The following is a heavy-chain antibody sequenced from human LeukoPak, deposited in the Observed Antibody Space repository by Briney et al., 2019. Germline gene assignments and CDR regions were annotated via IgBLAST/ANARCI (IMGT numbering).Heavy chain of an antibody. D-gene: IGHD3-10*01. CDR2: IKQDEREV. CDR1: GFAFTSFW. J-gene: IGHJ6*03. Sequence: GGSLRPSCAASGFAFTSFWMTWVRQAPGKGLKWVGYIKQDEREVAYVRSARGRFTISRDNANNMLFLDMTRLRDDDSALYYCARATGTLRVSNFRAGREHFYYSMDLWGKGTAVTVSS. V-gene: IGHV3-7*01. CDR3: ARATGTLRVSNFRAGREHFYYSMDL.